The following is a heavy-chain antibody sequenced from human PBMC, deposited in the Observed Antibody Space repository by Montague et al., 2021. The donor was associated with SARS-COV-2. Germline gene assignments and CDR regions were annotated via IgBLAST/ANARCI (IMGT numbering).Heavy chain of an antibody. Sequence: SETLSLTCTVSGGSISSSSYYWGWIRQPPGKGLEWIGSIYYSGSTYYNPSLKSRVTISVDTSKNQFSLKLSSVTAEDTAVNYCARQENSSGWFKPDAFDIWGQGTMVTVSS. V-gene: IGHV4-39*01. CDR2: IYYSGST. CDR3: ARQENSSGWFKPDAFDI. D-gene: IGHD6-19*01. CDR1: GGSISSSSYY. J-gene: IGHJ3*02.